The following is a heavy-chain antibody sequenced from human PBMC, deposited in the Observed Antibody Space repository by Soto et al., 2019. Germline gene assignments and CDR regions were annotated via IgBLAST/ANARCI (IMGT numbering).Heavy chain of an antibody. CDR3: ARTPNPYSSGWVFDY. CDR2: IIPIFGTA. D-gene: IGHD6-19*01. CDR1: GGTFSSYA. Sequence: ASVKVSCKASGGTFSSYAISWVRQAPGQGLEWMGGIIPIFGTANYAQKFQGRVTITADESTSTAYMELSSLRSVDTAVYYCARTPNPYSSGWVFDYWGQGTLVTVSS. V-gene: IGHV1-69*13. J-gene: IGHJ4*02.